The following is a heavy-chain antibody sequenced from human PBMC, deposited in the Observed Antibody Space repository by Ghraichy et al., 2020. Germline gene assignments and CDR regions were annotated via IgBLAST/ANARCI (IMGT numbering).Heavy chain of an antibody. J-gene: IGHJ4*02. Sequence: ASVKVSCKASGYTFTSYAMHWVRQAPGQRLEWMGWINAGNGNTKYSQKFQGRVTITRDTSASTAYMELSSLRSEDTAVYYCARVTGRYGGSWAYWGQGTLVTVSS. V-gene: IGHV1-3*01. CDR3: ARVTGRYGGSWAY. D-gene: IGHD1-26*01. CDR2: INAGNGNT. CDR1: GYTFTSYA.